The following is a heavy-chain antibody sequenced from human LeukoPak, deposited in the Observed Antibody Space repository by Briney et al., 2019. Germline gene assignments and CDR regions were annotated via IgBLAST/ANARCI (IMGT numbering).Heavy chain of an antibody. CDR1: GFTFSNYA. CDR2: ITGGGSGI. J-gene: IGHJ4*01. CDR3: AKWGDYDVLTGYYVSDY. Sequence: GASLRLSCAASGFTFSNYAMSWVRKAPGKGLEWVSAITGGGSGIYYADSMKSRFTISRDNSKNTLYLQINSLRAEDTAVYYCAKWGDYDVLTGYYVSDYWGQGTLVTVSS. D-gene: IGHD3-9*01. V-gene: IGHV3-23*01.